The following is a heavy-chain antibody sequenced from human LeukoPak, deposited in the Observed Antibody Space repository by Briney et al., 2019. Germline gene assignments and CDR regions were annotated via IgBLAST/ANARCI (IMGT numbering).Heavy chain of an antibody. Sequence: GGSLRLSCAASGFTFSDYWLSWVRQAPGKGLEWVANIKQDGTEKNYVDSVKGRFTISRDNARNSLYLQMNSLRAEDTAVYYCVRGPYALFWGQGTLVSVSP. CDR3: VRGPYALF. V-gene: IGHV3-7*01. CDR2: IKQDGTEK. J-gene: IGHJ4*02. CDR1: GFTFSDYW. D-gene: IGHD2-2*01.